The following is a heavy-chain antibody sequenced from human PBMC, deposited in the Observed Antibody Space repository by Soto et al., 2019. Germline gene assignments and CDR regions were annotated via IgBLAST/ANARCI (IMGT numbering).Heavy chain of an antibody. CDR1: GGTFRTSA. CDR3: ARDTARQQLGGNYYYIMDV. Sequence: QVQLVQSGAEVKKPGSSVKVSCKTSGGTFRTSAISWVRQAPGQGLEWMGGIMPVFPTPDYAQKFQGRITTTADQATGTAYVEVTTLPSEDTAVCYCARDTARQQLGGNYYYIMDVWGQGTTVTVSS. D-gene: IGHD5-18*01. V-gene: IGHV1-69*12. J-gene: IGHJ6*01. CDR2: IMPVFPTP.